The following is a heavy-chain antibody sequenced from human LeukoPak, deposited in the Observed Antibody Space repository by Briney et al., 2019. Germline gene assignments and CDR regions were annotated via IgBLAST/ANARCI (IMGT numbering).Heavy chain of an antibody. CDR1: GGSISSSSYY. V-gene: IGHV4-39*01. J-gene: IGHJ4*02. Sequence: PSETLSLTCTVSGGSISSSSYYWGWIRQPPGKGLEWIGSIYYSGSTYYNPSLESRVTISVDTSKNQFSLKLSSVTAADTAVYYCASHAFGGGFWGQGTLVTVSS. D-gene: IGHD3-16*01. CDR3: ASHAFGGGF. CDR2: IYYSGST.